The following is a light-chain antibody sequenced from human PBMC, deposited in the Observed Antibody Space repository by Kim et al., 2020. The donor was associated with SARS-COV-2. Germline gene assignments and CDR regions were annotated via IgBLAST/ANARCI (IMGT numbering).Light chain of an antibody. J-gene: IGKJ2*01. CDR2: KAS. V-gene: IGKV1-5*03. CDR3: QHYSTAPYT. CDR1: ESISGW. Sequence: DIQMTQSPSTLSASVGDRVTITCRASESISGWLAWYQQQPGKAPKVLIYKASLLENGVPSRFSGYGSGTEFTLTISSLQPEDIGTYYCQHYSTAPYTFGQGTKLEI.